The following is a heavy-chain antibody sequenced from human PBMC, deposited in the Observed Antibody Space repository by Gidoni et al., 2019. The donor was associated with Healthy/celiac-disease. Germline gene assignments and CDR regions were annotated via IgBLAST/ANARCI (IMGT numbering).Heavy chain of an antibody. V-gene: IGHV3-21*01. CDR1: GFTFSSYS. D-gene: IGHD3-10*01. CDR2: ISSSSSYI. J-gene: IGHJ4*02. Sequence: EVQLVESGGGLVKPGGSLRLSCAASGFTFSSYSMNWVRQAPGKWLEWVSSISSSSSYIYYADSVKGRFTISRDNAKNSLYLQMNSLRAEDTAVYYCARDRDPPITMVRGVMGYWGQGTLVTVSS. CDR3: ARDRDPPITMVRGVMGY.